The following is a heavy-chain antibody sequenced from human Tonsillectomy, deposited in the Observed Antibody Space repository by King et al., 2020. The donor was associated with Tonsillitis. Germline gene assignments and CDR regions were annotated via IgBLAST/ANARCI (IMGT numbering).Heavy chain of an antibody. CDR2: ISHSGST. D-gene: IGHD3-10*01. CDR1: GGSFSDYY. Sequence: VQLQQWGAGLLKPSETLSLTCAVYGGSFSDYYWSWIRQPPGKGLEWNGEISHSGSTNYNPSLKSRVTISVDTSKNQFSLKLSSVTAADTAVYYCARGAVLLWFGDTEGRQYNWFDPWGQGTLSPSPQ. V-gene: IGHV4-34*01. J-gene: IGHJ5*02. CDR3: ARGAVLLWFGDTEGRQYNWFDP.